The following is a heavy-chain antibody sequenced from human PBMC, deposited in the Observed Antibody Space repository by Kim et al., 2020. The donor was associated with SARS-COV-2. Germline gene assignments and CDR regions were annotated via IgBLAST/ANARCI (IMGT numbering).Heavy chain of an antibody. J-gene: IGHJ3*01. CDR2: ISPFNGLT. CDR3: ARDVHANYHDSAGAYANDAFDV. Sequence: ASVKLSCQCSGYLVRNFGIAWVRQAPGQGPEWMGWISPFNGLTKYAERLQGRVTLTTDTSTTTVYMELRSLTSDDTAVYYCARDVHANYHDSAGAYANDAFDVWGQGTMVTVSP. CDR1: GYLVRNFG. V-gene: IGHV1-18*01. D-gene: IGHD2-8*01.